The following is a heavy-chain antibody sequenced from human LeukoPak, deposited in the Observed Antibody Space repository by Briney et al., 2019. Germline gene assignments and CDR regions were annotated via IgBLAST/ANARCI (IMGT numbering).Heavy chain of an antibody. CDR3: AKWGDYDILTGYYDSDY. D-gene: IGHD3-9*01. V-gene: IGHV3-23*01. CDR1: GFTFRNYA. CDR2: IVGSGSST. Sequence: GASLRLSCAASGFTFRNYAMSWVRQAPGKGLEWVSAIVGSGSSTYCADSVKGRFTISRDNSKNTLYLQLNRLRAEDTAVYYCAKWGDYDILTGYYDSDYWGQGTLVTVSS. J-gene: IGHJ4*02.